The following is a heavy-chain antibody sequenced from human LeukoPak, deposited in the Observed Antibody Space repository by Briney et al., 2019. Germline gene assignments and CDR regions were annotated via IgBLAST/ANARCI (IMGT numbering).Heavy chain of an antibody. V-gene: IGHV4-34*01. Sequence: SETLSLTCAVYGGSFSGYYWSWIRQPPGKGLEWIGEINHSGSTNYNPSLKSRVTISVDTSKNQFSLKLSSVTAADTAVYYCARLVGSSWYREVLRGRDYWGQGTLVTVSS. D-gene: IGHD6-13*01. CDR3: ARLVGSSWYREVLRGRDY. CDR1: GGSFSGYY. CDR2: INHSGST. J-gene: IGHJ4*02.